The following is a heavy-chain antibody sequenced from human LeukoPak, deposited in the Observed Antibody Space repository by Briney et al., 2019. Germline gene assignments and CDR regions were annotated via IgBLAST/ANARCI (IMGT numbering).Heavy chain of an antibody. Sequence: SETLSLTCTISSGSISSSSYYWGWIRQPPGKGLEWIAGIYYSGSTYYNPSLKSRVSISIDTSNNHFSLRLSSVTAADTALYYCARRRYYDSTGYLDWGQGTLVTVSS. V-gene: IGHV4-39*02. J-gene: IGHJ1*01. CDR3: ARRRYYDSTGYLD. D-gene: IGHD3-22*01. CDR2: IYYSGST. CDR1: SGSISSSSYY.